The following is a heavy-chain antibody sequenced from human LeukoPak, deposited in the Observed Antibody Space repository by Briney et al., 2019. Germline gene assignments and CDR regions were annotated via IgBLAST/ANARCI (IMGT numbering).Heavy chain of an antibody. J-gene: IGHJ4*02. V-gene: IGHV3-53*01. CDR1: GFTVSSNS. CDR2: IYSDNT. Sequence: GGSLRLSCAASGFTVSSNSMSWVRQAPGKGLEWVSFIYSDNTHYSDSVKGRFTISRDNSKNTLYLQMNSLRAEDTAVYYCAKDKRGYSGYSNLFDYWGQGTLVTVSS. CDR3: AKDKRGYSGYSNLFDY. D-gene: IGHD5-12*01.